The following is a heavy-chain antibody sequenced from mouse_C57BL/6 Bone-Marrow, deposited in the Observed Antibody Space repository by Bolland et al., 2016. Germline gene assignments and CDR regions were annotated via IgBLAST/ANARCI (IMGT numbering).Heavy chain of an antibody. D-gene: IGHD3-2*02. CDR3: ARSSSGTGAMDY. CDR2: T. J-gene: IGHJ4*01. V-gene: IGHV1-75*01. Sequence: TYYNEKFKAKATLTVDKSSSTAYMLLSSLTSEDSAVYFCARSSSGTGAMDYWGQGTS.